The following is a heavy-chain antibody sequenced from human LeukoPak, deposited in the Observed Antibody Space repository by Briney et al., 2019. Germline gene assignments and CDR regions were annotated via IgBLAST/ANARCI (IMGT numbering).Heavy chain of an antibody. Sequence: GGSLRLSCAASGFTFSNYAMSWVRQAPGKGLEWVSGISGSGGNTSYADSVKGRFTISRDNSENTLYLQMNSLRAEDTAVYYCAKDWSRKDYYDSSGYYPDYWGQGTLVTVSS. D-gene: IGHD3-22*01. V-gene: IGHV3-23*01. J-gene: IGHJ4*02. CDR3: AKDWSRKDYYDSSGYYPDY. CDR1: GFTFSNYA. CDR2: ISGSGGNT.